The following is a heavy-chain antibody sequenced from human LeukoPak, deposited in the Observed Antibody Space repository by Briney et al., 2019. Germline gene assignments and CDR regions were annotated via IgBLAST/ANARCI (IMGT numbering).Heavy chain of an antibody. Sequence: NSSETLSLTCTVSGGSISSYYWSWIRQPPGKGLEWIGYIYYSGSTNYNPSLKSRVTISVDTSKNQFSLKLSSVTAADTAVYYCARAIRGYYDSSGLNFDYWGQGTLVTVSS. CDR1: GGSISSYY. CDR3: ARAIRGYYDSSGLNFDY. J-gene: IGHJ4*02. V-gene: IGHV4-59*01. D-gene: IGHD3-22*01. CDR2: IYYSGST.